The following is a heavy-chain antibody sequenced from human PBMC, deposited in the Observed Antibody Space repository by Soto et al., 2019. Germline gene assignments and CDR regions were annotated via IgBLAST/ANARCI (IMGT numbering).Heavy chain of an antibody. CDR3: ARADYEILTGSYAMDV. V-gene: IGHV4-4*07. Sequence: LSLTCTVSDDFISSYYWNWIRQPAGKGLEWIGRVSTNGATNYNPSLESRVTMPVDTSKNQFSLKLTSVTAADTAVYFCARADYEILTGSYAMDVWGQGTTVTVSS. CDR1: DDFISSYY. D-gene: IGHD3-9*01. J-gene: IGHJ6*02. CDR2: VSTNGAT.